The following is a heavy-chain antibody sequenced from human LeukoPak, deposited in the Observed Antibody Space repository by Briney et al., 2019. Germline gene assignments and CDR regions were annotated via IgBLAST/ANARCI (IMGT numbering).Heavy chain of an antibody. V-gene: IGHV1-69*13. D-gene: IGHD3-22*01. CDR3: ARALYDSSGYYYGGVYYYGMDV. J-gene: IGHJ6*02. Sequence: GASVKVSCKASGGTFISYAISWVRQAPGQGLEWMGGIIPIFGTANYAQKFQGRVTITADESTSTAYMELSSLRSEDTAVYYCARALYDSSGYYYGGVYYYGMDVWGQGTTVTVSS. CDR2: IIPIFGTA. CDR1: GGTFISYA.